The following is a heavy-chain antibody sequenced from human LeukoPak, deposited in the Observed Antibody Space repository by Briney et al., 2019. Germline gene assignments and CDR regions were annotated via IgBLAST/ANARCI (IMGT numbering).Heavy chain of an antibody. Sequence: PGGSLRLAWVAAAFTLRRHAVGCVRQAPGKGLEWVSSISGSGGSTDYVASVKGRFTISSENSKNTLYLQMNSLNAADTAVYYCAKQMRTVTFTPFDYWGQGTLVTVSS. CDR1: AFTLRRHA. V-gene: IGHV3-23*01. D-gene: IGHD3-16*01. CDR3: AKQMRTVTFTPFDY. CDR2: ISGSGGST. J-gene: IGHJ4*02.